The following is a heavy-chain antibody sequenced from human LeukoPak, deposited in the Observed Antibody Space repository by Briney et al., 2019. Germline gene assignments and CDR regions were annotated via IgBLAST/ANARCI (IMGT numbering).Heavy chain of an antibody. D-gene: IGHD2-2*02. J-gene: IGHJ4*02. V-gene: IGHV3-74*01. CDR1: GFTFSSYW. CDR2: INSDGSST. Sequence: PGGSLRLSCAASGFTFSSYWMHWVRQAPGKGLVWVSRINSDGSSTSYADSVKGRFTISRDNAKNTLYLQMNSLRAEDTAVYYCARDTTIVVPAAIGDFDYWGQGTLVTVSS. CDR3: ARDTTIVVPAAIGDFDY.